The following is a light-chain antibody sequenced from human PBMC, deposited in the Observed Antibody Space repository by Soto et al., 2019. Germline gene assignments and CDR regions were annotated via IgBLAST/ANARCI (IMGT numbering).Light chain of an antibody. CDR1: SSDVGGYNY. V-gene: IGLV2-14*01. Sequence: QSALTQPASVSGSPGQSITISCTGTSSDVGGYNYVSWFQQHPGKAPKLMIYEVSNRPSGVSNRFSGSKSGNTASLTISGLRAEDEADYYCSSYTSGGYVFGTGTKLTVL. J-gene: IGLJ1*01. CDR2: EVS. CDR3: SSYTSGGYV.